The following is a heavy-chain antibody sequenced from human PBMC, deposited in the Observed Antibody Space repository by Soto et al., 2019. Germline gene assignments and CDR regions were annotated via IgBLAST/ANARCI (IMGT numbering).Heavy chain of an antibody. D-gene: IGHD5-18*01. V-gene: IGHV3-53*02. CDR1: GFTVSSNY. Sequence: EVQLVETGGGLIQPGGSLRLSCAASGFTVSSNYMSWVRQAPGKGLEWVSVIYSGGSTYYADSVKGRFTISRDNSKNTLYLQMNSLRAEDTAVYYCARVVSYGYLGVLGYFDYWGQGTLVTVSS. CDR2: IYSGGST. CDR3: ARVVSYGYLGVLGYFDY. J-gene: IGHJ4*02.